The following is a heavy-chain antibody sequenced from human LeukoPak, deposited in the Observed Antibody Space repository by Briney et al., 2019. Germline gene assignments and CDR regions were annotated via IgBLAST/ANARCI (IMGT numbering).Heavy chain of an antibody. CDR2: TYYRSTWYN. Sequence: PSQTLSLTCAISGDSFSSNSVTWNWIRQSPSRGLEWLGRTYYRSTWYNDYAVSVRGRITVNPDTSKNQFSLHLNSVTPEDTAVYYCARRLTQYDCFDPWGQGILVTVS. D-gene: IGHD2-2*01. J-gene: IGHJ5*02. V-gene: IGHV6-1*01. CDR1: GDSFSSNSVT. CDR3: ARRLTQYDCFDP.